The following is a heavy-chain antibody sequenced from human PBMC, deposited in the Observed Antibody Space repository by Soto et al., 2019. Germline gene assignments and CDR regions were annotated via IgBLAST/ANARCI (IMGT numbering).Heavy chain of an antibody. V-gene: IGHV1-46*01. D-gene: IGHD5-12*01. CDR2: INPSGGRT. Sequence: QVQLVQSGAEVKKPGASVKVSCKASGYTFTTYYMHWVRQAPGQGLEWMGVINPSGGRTRYAQKSQGRVTVTRDTSTSTLYLELSSLRSEDTAVYYCAREGDGYNLGPSVDCDYWGQGTLVTVSS. CDR3: AREGDGYNLGPSVDCDY. J-gene: IGHJ4*02. CDR1: GYTFTTYY.